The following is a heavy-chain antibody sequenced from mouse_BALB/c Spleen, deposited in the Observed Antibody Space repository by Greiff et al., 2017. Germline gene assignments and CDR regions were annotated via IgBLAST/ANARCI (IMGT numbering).Heavy chain of an antibody. J-gene: IGHJ2*01. CDR1: GYTFTSYW. CDR3: ARSRYYFDY. CDR2: INPSTGYT. Sequence: QVQLQQSGAELAKPGASVKMSCKASGYTFTSYWMHWVKQRPGQGLEWIGYINPSTGYTEYNQKFKDKATLTADKSSSTAYMQLGSLTSEDSAVYYCARSRYYFDYWGQGTTLTVSS. V-gene: IGHV1-7*01.